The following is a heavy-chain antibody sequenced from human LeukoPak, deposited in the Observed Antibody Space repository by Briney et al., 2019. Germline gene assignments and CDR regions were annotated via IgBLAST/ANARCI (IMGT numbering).Heavy chain of an antibody. CDR2: ISVYNGNT. V-gene: IGHV1-18*01. CDR1: GYIFTSYG. CDR3: ARADQKRMVTTDY. Sequence: ASVKVSCKASGYIFTSYGISWVRQAPGQGLEWMGWISVYNGNTNYAQKLQGRVTMTTDTSTNTAYMELRSLRSDDTAVYYCARADQKRMVTTDYWGQGTLVTVST. J-gene: IGHJ4*02. D-gene: IGHD4-17*01.